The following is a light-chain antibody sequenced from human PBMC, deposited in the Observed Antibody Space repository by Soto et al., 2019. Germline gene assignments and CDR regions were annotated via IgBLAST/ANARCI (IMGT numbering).Light chain of an antibody. CDR3: CSYAGTNTFV. J-gene: IGLJ1*01. CDR2: EGN. V-gene: IGLV2-23*01. CDR1: SSDVGSYNL. Sequence: QPVLTQPASVSGSPGQSITISCTGTSSDVGSYNLVSWYQQHPGKAPKLMIYEGNKRPSGVSNRFSGSKSANTASLTISGLRTEDEADYYCCSYAGTNTFVFGTGTKLTVL.